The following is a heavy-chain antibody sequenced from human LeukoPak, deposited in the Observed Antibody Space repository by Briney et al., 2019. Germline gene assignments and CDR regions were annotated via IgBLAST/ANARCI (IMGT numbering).Heavy chain of an antibody. D-gene: IGHD6-13*01. CDR2: INPNSGGT. J-gene: IGHJ4*02. CDR3: ATHSLSSSWYDY. Sequence: GASVNVSCKASGYTFTGYYMHWVRQAPGQGLEWMGWINPNSGGTNYAQKFQGRVTMTRDTSISTAYMELSRLRSDDTAVYYCATHSLSSSWYDYWGQGTLVTVSS. V-gene: IGHV1-2*02. CDR1: GYTFTGYY.